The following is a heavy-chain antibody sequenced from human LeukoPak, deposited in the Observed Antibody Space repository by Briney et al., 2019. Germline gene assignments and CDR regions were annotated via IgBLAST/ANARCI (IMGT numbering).Heavy chain of an antibody. Sequence: ASARVSCKASGDTFTSYYMHWGRQAPRQGVEWRGIINPSGGSTSYAQKFQGRVTMTRDTSTSTVYMELSSLRAEDTAVYYCARVWKVVGTFFDYWGQGTLVTVSS. J-gene: IGHJ4*02. CDR3: ARVWKVVGTFFDY. V-gene: IGHV1-46*01. D-gene: IGHD1-1*01. CDR2: INPSGGST. CDR1: GDTFTSYY.